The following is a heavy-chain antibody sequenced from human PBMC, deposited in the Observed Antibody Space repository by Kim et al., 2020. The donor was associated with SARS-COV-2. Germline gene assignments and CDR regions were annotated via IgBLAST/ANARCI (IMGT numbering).Heavy chain of an antibody. J-gene: IGHJ6*02. D-gene: IGHD3-22*01. CDR1: GFTFSSYA. Sequence: GGSLRLSCAASGFTFSSYAMHWVRQAPGKGLEWVAVIWYDGSNKYYADSVKGRFTISRDNSKNTLYLQMNSLRAEDTAVYYCAKDWSSGYRHYYYYGMDVWGQGTTVTVSS. V-gene: IGHV3-33*06. CDR3: AKDWSSGYRHYYYYGMDV. CDR2: IWYDGSNK.